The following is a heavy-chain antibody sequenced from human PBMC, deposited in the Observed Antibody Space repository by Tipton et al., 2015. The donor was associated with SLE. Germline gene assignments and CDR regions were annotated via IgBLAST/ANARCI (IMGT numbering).Heavy chain of an antibody. CDR1: GFTVSSNY. CDR3: ARSANLDY. CDR2: IYSGGST. V-gene: IGHV3-66*01. Sequence: EASGFTVSSNYMSWVRQAPGKGLEWVSVIYSGGSTYYADSVKGRFTISRDNSKNTLYLQMNSLRAEDTAVYYCARSANLDYWGQGTLVTVSS. J-gene: IGHJ4*02.